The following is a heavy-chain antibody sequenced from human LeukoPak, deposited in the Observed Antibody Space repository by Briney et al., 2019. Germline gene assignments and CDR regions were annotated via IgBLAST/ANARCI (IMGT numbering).Heavy chain of an antibody. J-gene: IGHJ4*02. D-gene: IGHD3-10*01. CDR1: GYTFTGYY. V-gene: IGHV1-2*02. Sequence: ASVKVSCKASGYTFTGYYMHWVRQAPGQGLEWMGWINPNSGGTNYAQKFQGRVTMTRDTSISTAYMELSRLRSDDTAVYYCARTYYCGSGSYCGYDYWGQGTLVTVSS. CDR2: INPNSGGT. CDR3: ARTYYCGSGSYCGYDY.